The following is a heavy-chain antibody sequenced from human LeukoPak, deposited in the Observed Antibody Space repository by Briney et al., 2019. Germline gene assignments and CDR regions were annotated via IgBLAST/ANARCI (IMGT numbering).Heavy chain of an antibody. CDR2: ISGSGGST. J-gene: IGHJ4*02. CDR3: AKEGVSTSCCALDY. D-gene: IGHD2-2*01. V-gene: IGHV3-23*01. CDR1: GFTFSSYA. Sequence: GGSLRLFCAASGFTFSSYAMSWVRQAPGKGLEWVSAISGSGGSTYYADSVKGRFTISRDNSKNTLYLQMNSLRAEDTAVYYCAKEGVSTSCCALDYWGQGTLVTVSS.